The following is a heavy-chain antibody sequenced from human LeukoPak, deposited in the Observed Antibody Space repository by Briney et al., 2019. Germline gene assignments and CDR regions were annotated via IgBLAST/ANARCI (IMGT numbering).Heavy chain of an antibody. CDR1: SGFITSQY. CDR2: IYYTGNT. Sequence: SETLSLTCTVSSGFITSQYWYWRWIRQPPGKGLDWIGYIYYTGNTNYNPSLKSRVTISLDTSKNQFSLKLNSVTAAAADTAVYYCAGGYYYDRSGPGAFDIWGQGTMVTVSS. J-gene: IGHJ3*02. D-gene: IGHD3-22*01. V-gene: IGHV4-59*08. CDR3: AGGYYYDRSGPGAFDI.